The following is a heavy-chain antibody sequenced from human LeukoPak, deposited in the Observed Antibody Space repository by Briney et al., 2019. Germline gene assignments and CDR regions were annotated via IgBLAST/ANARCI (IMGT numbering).Heavy chain of an antibody. CDR2: IRSSSSTI. Sequence: GGSLRLSCAASGFTFSTYSMNWVRQAPGKGLEWLSYIRSSSSTIYYADSVKGRFTISRDNAKKSLYLQMHSLRAEDTAVYYCARDSHKFDSSGYYPDAFDIWGQGTMVTVSS. J-gene: IGHJ3*02. V-gene: IGHV3-48*04. CDR1: GFTFSTYS. CDR3: ARDSHKFDSSGYYPDAFDI. D-gene: IGHD3-22*01.